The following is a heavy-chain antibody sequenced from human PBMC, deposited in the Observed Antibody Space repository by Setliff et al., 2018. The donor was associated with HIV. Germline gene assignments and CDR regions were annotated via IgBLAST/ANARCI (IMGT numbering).Heavy chain of an antibody. CDR3: ACYDSSGHDAFDI. CDR2: IYYSGST. V-gene: IGHV4-39*07. J-gene: IGHJ3*02. CDR1: GGSISTYH. D-gene: IGHD3-22*01. Sequence: SETLSLTCSVSGGSISTYHWGWIRQPPGKGLEWIGSIYYSGSTYANPSLKSRVTISVDTSKNQFSLKLSSVTAADTAVYYCACYDSSGHDAFDIWGQGTMVTVSS.